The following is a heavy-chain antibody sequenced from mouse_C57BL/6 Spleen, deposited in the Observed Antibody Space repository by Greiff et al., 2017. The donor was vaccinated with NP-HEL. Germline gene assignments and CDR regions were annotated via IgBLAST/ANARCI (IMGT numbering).Heavy chain of an antibody. D-gene: IGHD1-1*01. CDR3: VRSRYYGSSPYYFDY. V-gene: IGHV1-18*01. J-gene: IGHJ2*01. CDR2: INPNNGGT. CDR1: GYTFTDYN. Sequence: EVQLQQSGPELVKPGASVKIPCKASGYTFTDYNMDWVKQSHGKSLEWIGDINPNNGGTIYNQKFKGKATLTVDKSSSTAYMELRSLTSEDTAVYYCVRSRYYGSSPYYFDYWGQGTTLTVSS.